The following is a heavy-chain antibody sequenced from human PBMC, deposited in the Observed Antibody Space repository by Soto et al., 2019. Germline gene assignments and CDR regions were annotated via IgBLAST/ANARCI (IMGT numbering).Heavy chain of an antibody. CDR3: SPVDGYNSLGAFDI. Sequence: QVQLVQSGAEVKKPGSSVKVSCKASGGTFSSYTISWVRQAPGQGLEWMGRIIPILGIANYAQKFQGRVTITADKSTSTAYMELCSLRSEDTVVYYCSPVDGYNSLGAFDIWGQGTMVTVSS. V-gene: IGHV1-69*02. J-gene: IGHJ3*02. CDR1: GGTFSSYT. CDR2: IIPILGIA. D-gene: IGHD5-12*01.